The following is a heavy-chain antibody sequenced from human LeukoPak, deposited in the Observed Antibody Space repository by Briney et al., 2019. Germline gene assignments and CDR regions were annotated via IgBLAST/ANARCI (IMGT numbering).Heavy chain of an antibody. CDR1: GGSFSGYY. Sequence: SETLSLTCAVYGGSFSGYYWSWIRQHPGKGLEWIGYIYYSGSTYYNPSLKSRVTISVDTSKNQFSLKLSSVTAADTAVYYCARQGADYYFDYWGQGTLVTVSS. J-gene: IGHJ4*02. CDR3: ARQGADYYFDY. CDR2: IYYSGST. D-gene: IGHD1-26*01. V-gene: IGHV4-31*11.